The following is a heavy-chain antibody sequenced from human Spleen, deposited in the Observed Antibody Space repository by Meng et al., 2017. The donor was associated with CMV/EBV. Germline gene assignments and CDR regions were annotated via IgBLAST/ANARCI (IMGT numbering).Heavy chain of an antibody. J-gene: IGHJ5*02. CDR3: ARGRRWQQLRSGGYWFDP. CDR2: INHSGST. D-gene: IGHD6-13*01. Sequence: QVQLHQWGARLLKPSEPLSLTCAVAGGSFSCYCWSWIRPPPGKGLELIGEINHSGSTNYTPSLKSRVTISVDTSKNQFSLKLSSVTAADTAVYYCARGRRWQQLRSGGYWFDPWGQGTLVTVSS. CDR1: GGSFSCYC. V-gene: IGHV4-34*01.